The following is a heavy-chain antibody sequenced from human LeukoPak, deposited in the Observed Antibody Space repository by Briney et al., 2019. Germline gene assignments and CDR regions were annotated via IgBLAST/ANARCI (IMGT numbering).Heavy chain of an antibody. CDR1: GGTFTTYI. V-gene: IGHV1-69*02. J-gene: IGHJ3*01. Sequence: SVKVSCKASGGTFTTYIINWERQAPGQGLEWMGRIIPLLGIANYAQKFQGRVTISADKSTSTAYMELSTLRSEDTAVYYCARVIPATTGTFDLWGQGTMVTVSS. CDR3: ARVIPATTGTFDL. CDR2: IIPLLGIA. D-gene: IGHD1-7*01.